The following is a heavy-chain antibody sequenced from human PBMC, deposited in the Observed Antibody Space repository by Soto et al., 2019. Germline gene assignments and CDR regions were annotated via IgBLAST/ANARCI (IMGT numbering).Heavy chain of an antibody. CDR1: GYSFAGYW. D-gene: IGHD3-22*01. CDR3: ARQIYDSDTGPNFQYYFDS. Sequence: GESLKISCKGSGYSFAGYWITWVRQKPGKGPEWMGRIDPSDSQTYYSPSFRGHVTISVTKSITTVFLQWSSLRASDTAMYYRARQIYDSDTGPNFQYYFDSWGQGTPVTVSS. J-gene: IGHJ4*02. V-gene: IGHV5-10-1*01. CDR2: IDPSDSQT.